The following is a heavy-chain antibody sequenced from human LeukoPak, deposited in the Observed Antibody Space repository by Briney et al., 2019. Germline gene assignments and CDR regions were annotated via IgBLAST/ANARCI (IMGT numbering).Heavy chain of an antibody. V-gene: IGHV4-34*01. D-gene: IGHD3-10*01. Sequence: KPSETLSLTCAVSGASFSGYYWSCIRQPPGQGLECFGEINHSGSTNYNPSLKSRVTISVDTSKNQFSLKLSSVTAADTAVYYCPRVLTVRGVIRSYYYYYYMDVCGTGATVTVSS. J-gene: IGHJ6*03. CDR3: PRVLTVRGVIRSYYYYYYMDV. CDR1: GASFSGYY. CDR2: INHSGST.